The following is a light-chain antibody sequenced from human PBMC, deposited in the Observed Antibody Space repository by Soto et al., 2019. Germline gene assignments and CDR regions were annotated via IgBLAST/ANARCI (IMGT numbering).Light chain of an antibody. Sequence: QSVLTQPPSVSGAPGQRVTISCTGSSANIGADYDVHWYQQIPGTAPKFLIYGNNNRPSGVPDRFSGSKSGTSASLAITGLQAEDEADYYCQSYDSSLSGSVFXTGTKLTVL. CDR3: QSYDSSLSGSV. CDR1: SANIGADYD. CDR2: GNN. J-gene: IGLJ1*01. V-gene: IGLV1-40*01.